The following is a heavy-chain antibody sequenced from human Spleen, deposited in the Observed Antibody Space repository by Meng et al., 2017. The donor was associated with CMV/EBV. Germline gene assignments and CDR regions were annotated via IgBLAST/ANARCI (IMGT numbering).Heavy chain of an antibody. D-gene: IGHD6-13*01. J-gene: IGHJ4*02. CDR2: ISSTSSYI. CDR1: GLPLRSYA. CDR3: ARMSIAAGGIPGN. Sequence: GESLKISCAASGLPLRSYAMSWVRQAPGKGLEWVSSISSTSSYIYYADSVQGRFTISRDNAKNSLYLQMNSLRAEDTAVYYCARMSIAAGGIPGNWGQGTLVTVSS. V-gene: IGHV3-21*01.